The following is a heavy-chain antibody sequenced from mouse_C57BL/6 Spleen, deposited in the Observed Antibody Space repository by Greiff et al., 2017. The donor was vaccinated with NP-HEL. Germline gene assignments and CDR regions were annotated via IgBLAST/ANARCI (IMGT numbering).Heavy chain of an antibody. V-gene: IGHV1-64*01. CDR3: ARTGTGGYFDY. CDR1: GYTFTSYW. J-gene: IGHJ2*01. Sequence: VQLQQPGAELVKPGASVKLSCKASGYTFTSYWMHWVKQRPGQGLEWIGMIHPNSGSTNYNEKFKSKATLTVDKSSSTAYMQLSSLTSEDSAVYYCARTGTGGYFDYWGQGTTLTVSS. D-gene: IGHD4-1*01. CDR2: IHPNSGST.